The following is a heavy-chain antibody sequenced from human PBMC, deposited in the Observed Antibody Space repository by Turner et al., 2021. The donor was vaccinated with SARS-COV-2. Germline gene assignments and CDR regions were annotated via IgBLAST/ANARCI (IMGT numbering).Heavy chain of an antibody. CDR1: GFTFSSYS. Sequence: EVQLVESGGGLVMPGGSLRLSCAASGFTFSSYSMNWVRQAPGKGLEWVSSISSRSSYIYYADSVKGRFTISRDNAKNSLYLQMTSLRAEDTAVYYCARDHRPVVVPAAKRAGSYYYGMDVWGQGTTVTVSS. D-gene: IGHD2-2*01. J-gene: IGHJ6*02. CDR3: ARDHRPVVVPAAKRAGSYYYGMDV. V-gene: IGHV3-21*01. CDR2: ISSRSSYI.